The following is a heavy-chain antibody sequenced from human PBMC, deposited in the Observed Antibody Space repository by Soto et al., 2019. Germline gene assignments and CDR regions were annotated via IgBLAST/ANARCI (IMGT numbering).Heavy chain of an antibody. CDR2: INPSGGST. J-gene: IGHJ3*02. Sequence: GASVKVSCKASGYTFTSYYMHWVRQAPGQGLEWMGIINPSGGSTSYEQKFQGRVTMTRDTSTSTVYMELSSLRSEDTAVYYCARDRCSSTSCPRAFDIWGQGTMVTVSS. V-gene: IGHV1-46*01. D-gene: IGHD2-2*01. CDR3: ARDRCSSTSCPRAFDI. CDR1: GYTFTSYY.